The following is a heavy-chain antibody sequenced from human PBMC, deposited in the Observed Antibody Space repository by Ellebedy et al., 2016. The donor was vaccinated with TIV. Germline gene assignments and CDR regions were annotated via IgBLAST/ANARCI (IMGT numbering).Heavy chain of an antibody. J-gene: IGHJ6*02. CDR2: IGPSGDT. D-gene: IGHD2-21*01. V-gene: IGHV3-23*01. CDR1: GFTFSSYA. Sequence: GESLKISCAASGFTFSSYAMNWVRQAPGEGLEWVSGIGPSGDTYYADSVKGRFTISRDNSRNTLYLQVNSLRAADTAVYYCAKGRGSSVIDYHYYGMDVWGQGTTVTVSS. CDR3: AKGRGSSVIDYHYYGMDV.